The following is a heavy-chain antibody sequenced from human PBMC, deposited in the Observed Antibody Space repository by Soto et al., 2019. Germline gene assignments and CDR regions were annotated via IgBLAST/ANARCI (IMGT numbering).Heavy chain of an antibody. CDR3: ARADYEILTGSYAMDV. Sequence: QVQLQESGPGLVKPSETLSLTCTVSGDSLGNYYWFWIRQPVGKGLEWIGRVSSSGNTNANPTLSGRPPISIDMFKNQFPLRLRSMTAADSAVYNCARADYEILTGSYAMDVWGQGTTVTVSS. D-gene: IGHD3-9*01. J-gene: IGHJ6*02. V-gene: IGHV4-4*07. CDR1: GDSLGNYY. CDR2: VSSSGNT.